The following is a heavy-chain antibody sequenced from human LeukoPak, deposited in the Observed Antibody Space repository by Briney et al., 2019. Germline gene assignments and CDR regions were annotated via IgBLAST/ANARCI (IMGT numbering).Heavy chain of an antibody. Sequence: PGGSLRLSCAASGFTFSSYAMHWVRQAPGKGLEWVAVISYDGSNKYYADSVKGRFTISRDNSKNTLYLQMNSLRAEDTAVYYCAREGYYDSSGALDAFDIWGQGTMVTVSS. D-gene: IGHD3-22*01. CDR3: AREGYYDSSGALDAFDI. CDR2: ISYDGSNK. J-gene: IGHJ3*02. V-gene: IGHV3-30-3*01. CDR1: GFTFSSYA.